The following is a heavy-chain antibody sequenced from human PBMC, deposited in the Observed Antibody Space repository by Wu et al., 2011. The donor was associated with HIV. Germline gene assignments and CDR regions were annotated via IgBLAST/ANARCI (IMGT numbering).Heavy chain of an antibody. Sequence: QVQLVQSGAEVKKPGSSVKVSCKAFWRHLQQASAISWVRQAPGQGLEWMGRIIPIFGTANYAQKFQGRVTITADESTSTAYMELSSLRSEDTAVYYCARGPARYCSSTSCYYYYYMDVWGKGTTVTVSS. CDR3: ARGPARYCSSTSCYYYYYMDV. D-gene: IGHD2-2*01. CDR1: RHLQQASA. CDR2: IIPIFGTA. V-gene: IGHV1-69*15. J-gene: IGHJ6*03.